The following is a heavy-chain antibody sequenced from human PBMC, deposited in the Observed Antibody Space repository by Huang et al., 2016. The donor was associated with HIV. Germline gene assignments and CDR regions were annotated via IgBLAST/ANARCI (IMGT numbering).Heavy chain of an antibody. Sequence: QVQLVQSGVEVKKTGASVKVSCKASGYTFTSYGISWVRQAAGQGVEWMGWISADNGVTNYAQKVQGRATMTTDTPTSTAYMGLRSLRSDDTAVYYCARDSPLLGVVIVVVPTAPNAFDIWGQGTMVTVSS. CDR2: ISADNGVT. D-gene: IGHD2-2*01. CDR3: ARDSPLLGVVIVVVPTAPNAFDI. CDR1: GYTFTSYG. V-gene: IGHV1-18*01. J-gene: IGHJ3*02.